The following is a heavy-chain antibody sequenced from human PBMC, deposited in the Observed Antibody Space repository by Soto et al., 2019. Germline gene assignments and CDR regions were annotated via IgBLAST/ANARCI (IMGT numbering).Heavy chain of an antibody. CDR1: GFTFSNYA. CDR3: AKDPSAYSYDNTGYYFKRDWFDP. V-gene: IGHV3-23*01. J-gene: IGHJ5*02. D-gene: IGHD3-22*01. Sequence: GGSLRLSCTASGFTFSNYAMSWVRQAPGKGLEWVSGVSASGRSTYYADSVLGRFTISRDNSRNTVYLQMDSLGAEDTALYYCAKDPSAYSYDNTGYYFKRDWFDPWGQGTLVTVSS. CDR2: VSASGRST.